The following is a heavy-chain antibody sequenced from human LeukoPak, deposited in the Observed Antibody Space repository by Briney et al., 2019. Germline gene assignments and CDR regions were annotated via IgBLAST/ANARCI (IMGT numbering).Heavy chain of an antibody. CDR1: GGSMSTYY. CDR2: VYYSGST. Sequence: SETLSLTCSVSGGSMSTYYWSWIRQSPGKGLEWIGNVYYSGSTDSNPSLKSRVTMSVDTSKNQFSMKLSSVTAADTAVYYCASGQGQLVYGYWGQGTLVTVSS. D-gene: IGHD6-13*01. J-gene: IGHJ4*02. V-gene: IGHV4-59*01. CDR3: ASGQGQLVYGY.